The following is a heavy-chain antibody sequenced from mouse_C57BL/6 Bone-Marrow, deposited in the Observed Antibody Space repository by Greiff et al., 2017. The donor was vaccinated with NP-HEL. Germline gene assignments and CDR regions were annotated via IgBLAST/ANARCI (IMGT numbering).Heavy chain of an antibody. CDR3: AREGNYGYDYFDY. CDR1: GYTFTSYW. CDR2: IHPNSGST. J-gene: IGHJ2*01. V-gene: IGHV1-64*01. D-gene: IGHD2-2*01. Sequence: QVQLQQPGAELVKPGASVKLSCKASGYTFTSYWMHWVKQRPGQGLEWIGMIHPNSGSTNYNEKFKSKATLTVDKSSSTAYMQLSSLTSEDSAVYYCAREGNYGYDYFDYWGQGTTLTVSS.